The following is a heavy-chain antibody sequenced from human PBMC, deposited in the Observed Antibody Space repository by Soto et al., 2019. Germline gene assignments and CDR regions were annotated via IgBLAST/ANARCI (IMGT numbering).Heavy chain of an antibody. CDR2: IIPMFDTT. Sequence: QVQLVQSGAEVKKPGSSVKVSCTASGGAFGSYAINWVRQAPGQGLEWMGCIIPMFDTTNYEKRFQLIVTVTADESTSTVYLELTRLRSEDTAMYYCTRHRGYSSGYSGQDFWGQGTLVTVSS. D-gene: IGHD5-12*01. J-gene: IGHJ4*02. V-gene: IGHV1-69*01. CDR1: GGAFGSYA. CDR3: TRHRGYSSGYSGQDF.